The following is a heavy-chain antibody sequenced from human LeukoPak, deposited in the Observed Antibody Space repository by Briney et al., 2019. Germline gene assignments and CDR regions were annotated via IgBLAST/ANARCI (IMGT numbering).Heavy chain of an antibody. Sequence: GSLRLSCAVSGFTVSNNYMSWVRQAPGKGLEWVSYIRSSSTTIYYADSVRGRFTISRDNPKSTLSLQMNSLRAEDTAIYYCATYRQVLLPFESWGQGTLVTVSS. J-gene: IGHJ4*02. CDR2: IRSSSTTI. CDR1: GFTVSNNY. CDR3: ATYRQVLLPFES. D-gene: IGHD2-8*02. V-gene: IGHV3-48*01.